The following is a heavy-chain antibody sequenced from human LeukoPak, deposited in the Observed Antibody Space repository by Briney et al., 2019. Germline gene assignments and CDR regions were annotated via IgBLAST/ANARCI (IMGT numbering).Heavy chain of an antibody. Sequence: GGSLRLSCAASGFSFDDYAMHWVRLAPGKGLEWVSLISGDGDSTYYADSVKGRFTISRDNGKDSLYLQMNSLRTEDTALYYCAKDTGITPSGISGFFDFWGQGTLVTVSS. J-gene: IGHJ4*02. D-gene: IGHD6-13*01. CDR1: GFSFDDYA. CDR2: ISGDGDST. CDR3: AKDTGITPSGISGFFDF. V-gene: IGHV3-43*02.